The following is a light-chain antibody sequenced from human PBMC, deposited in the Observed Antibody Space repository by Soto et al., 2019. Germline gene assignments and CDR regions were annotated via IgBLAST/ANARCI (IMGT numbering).Light chain of an antibody. J-gene: IGKJ5*01. CDR1: QTINTW. V-gene: IGKV1-5*03. CDR2: KTS. CDR3: QQSNAYPIT. Sequence: DLQLTQSPSTLSASVGDRVTITCRASQTINTWLAWYQQKPGKAPKVLIYKTSSIESGVPSRFSGSGSGTEFTLTISSLQPDDFATYYCQQSNAYPITFGQGTRLEIK.